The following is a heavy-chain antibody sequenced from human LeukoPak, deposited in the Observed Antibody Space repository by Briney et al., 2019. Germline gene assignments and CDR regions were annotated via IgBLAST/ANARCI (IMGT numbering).Heavy chain of an antibody. D-gene: IGHD2-15*01. CDR2: INSDGSST. J-gene: IGHJ4*02. CDR1: GFTFSSYW. Sequence: GGSLRLSWAASGFTFSSYWMHWVRQAPGKGLVWVSRINSDGSSTSYADSVKGRFTISRDNAKNSLYLQMNSLRAEDMALYYCAKGGAISGPPDYWGQGTLVTVSS. CDR3: AKGGAISGPPDY. V-gene: IGHV3-74*01.